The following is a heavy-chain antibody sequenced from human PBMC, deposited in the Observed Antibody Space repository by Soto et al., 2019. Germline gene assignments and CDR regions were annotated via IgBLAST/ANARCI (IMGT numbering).Heavy chain of an antibody. CDR2: ISGPGGST. CDR1: GFTFTKFA. V-gene: IGHV3-23*01. Sequence: GGSLRLSCAASGFTFTKFAMSWVRHAPGKGLEWVAAISGPGGSTNYAESVKGRFTISRDNSKDTVSLQMNSLRVEDTAIYFCAKDRRIAVSHFDFWGQGTLVTVSS. CDR3: AKDRRIAVSHFDF. J-gene: IGHJ4*02. D-gene: IGHD6-19*01.